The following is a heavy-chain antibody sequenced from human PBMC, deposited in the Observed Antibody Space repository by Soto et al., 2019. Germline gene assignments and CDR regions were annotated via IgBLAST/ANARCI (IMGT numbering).Heavy chain of an antibody. D-gene: IGHD3-10*01. V-gene: IGHV1-69*08. Sequence: QVQLVQSGAEVKKPGSSVKVSCKASGGTFSSYTISWVRQAPGQGLEWMGRIIPILGIANYAQKFQGRVTITADKSTSTAYMALSSLRSEDTAVYYCAREEYYYGSGAFFDYWGQGTLVTVSS. J-gene: IGHJ4*02. CDR1: GGTFSSYT. CDR3: AREEYYYGSGAFFDY. CDR2: IIPILGIA.